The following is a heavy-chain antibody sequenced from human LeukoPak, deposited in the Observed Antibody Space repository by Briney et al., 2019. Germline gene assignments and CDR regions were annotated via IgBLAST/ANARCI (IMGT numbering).Heavy chain of an antibody. CDR3: ASPGGLVVVAATDDAFDI. D-gene: IGHD2-15*01. V-gene: IGHV3-23*01. J-gene: IGHJ3*02. CDR2: ISGSGGST. CDR1: GFTFSSYA. Sequence: GGSLRLSCAAAGFTFSSYAMSWVRQAPGKGLGWVSAISGSGGSTYYAASVKGRFTISTDNSTTTLYLQMTSLRAEDTAVYYCASPGGLVVVAATDDAFDIWGQGTMVTVSS.